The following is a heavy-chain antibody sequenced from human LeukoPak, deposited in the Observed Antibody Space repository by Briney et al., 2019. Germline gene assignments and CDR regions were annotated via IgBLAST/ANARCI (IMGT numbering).Heavy chain of an antibody. CDR2: ISSSSSYT. J-gene: IGHJ4*02. V-gene: IGHV3-21*01. CDR1: GFTFSTYS. D-gene: IGHD3-16*01. Sequence: PGGSLRLSCAASGFTFSTYSMNWVRQAPGKGLEWVSSISSSSSYTYYADSVKGRFTISRDNAKNSLYLQMNSLGAEDTAVYYCAALGGGYWGQGTLVTVSS. CDR3: AALGGGY.